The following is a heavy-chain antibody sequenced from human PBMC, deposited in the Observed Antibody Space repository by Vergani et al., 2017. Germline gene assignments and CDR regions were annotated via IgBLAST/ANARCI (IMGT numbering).Heavy chain of an antibody. J-gene: IGHJ3*02. D-gene: IGHD3-22*01. V-gene: IGHV4-34*01. CDR1: GGSFSGYY. Sequence: QVQLQQWGAGLLKPSETLSLTCAVYGGSFSGYYWSWIRQPPGKGLEWIGEINHSGSTNYNPSLKSRVTISVDTSKNQFSLKLSSVTAADTAVYYCALHDSSGSDALDIWGQGTMVTGSS. CDR2: INHSGST. CDR3: ALHDSSGSDALDI.